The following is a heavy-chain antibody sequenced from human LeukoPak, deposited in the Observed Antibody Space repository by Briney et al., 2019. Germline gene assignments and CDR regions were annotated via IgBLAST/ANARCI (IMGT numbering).Heavy chain of an antibody. CDR2: INHSGST. Sequence: PSETLSLTCSVYGGSLSGYYWSWIRQPPGKGLEWIGEINHSGSTNYNPSLKSRVTISVDTSKNQFSLTLSSVTAAGTAVYYCARGSRGDGAAFDIWGQGTMVTVSS. CDR3: ARGSRGDGAAFDI. V-gene: IGHV4-34*01. J-gene: IGHJ3*02. D-gene: IGHD7-27*01. CDR1: GGSLSGYY.